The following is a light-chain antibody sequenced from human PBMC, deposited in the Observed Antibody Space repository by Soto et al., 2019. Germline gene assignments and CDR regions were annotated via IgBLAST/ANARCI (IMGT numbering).Light chain of an antibody. J-gene: IGKJ3*01. Sequence: EIVLTQSPATLSLSPGERATLSCRASQSVSSYLAWYQQKPGQAPRLLIYDASNRATGIPARFSGSGSGTDFHLPLSSLEPEDFAVYYCQQRSNWLFTFGPGTKVDIK. V-gene: IGKV3-11*01. CDR2: DAS. CDR3: QQRSNWLFT. CDR1: QSVSSY.